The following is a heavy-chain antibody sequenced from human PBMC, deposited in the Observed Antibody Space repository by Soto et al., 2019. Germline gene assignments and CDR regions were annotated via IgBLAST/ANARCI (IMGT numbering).Heavy chain of an antibody. CDR3: ARDQWYSSSSPTEIFDY. CDR1: GFTFSSYA. Sequence: PGGSLRLSCAASGFTFSSYAMHWVRQAPGKGLEWVAVISYDGSNKYYADSVKGRFTISRDNSKNTLYLQMNSLRAEDTAVYYCARDQWYSSSSPTEIFDYWGQGTLVTVSS. V-gene: IGHV3-30-3*01. J-gene: IGHJ4*02. CDR2: ISYDGSNK. D-gene: IGHD6-6*01.